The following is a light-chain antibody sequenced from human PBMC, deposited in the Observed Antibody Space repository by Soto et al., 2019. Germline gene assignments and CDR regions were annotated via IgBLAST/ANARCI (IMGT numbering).Light chain of an antibody. V-gene: IGKV1-27*01. CDR3: QKYNSAPRT. CDR1: QGISHY. J-gene: IGKJ1*01. CDR2: AAS. Sequence: DIQMTQSPSSLSASVGDGVTITCRASQGISHYLAWYQQKPGKAPKLLIYAASTLQSGVPSRCSGSGSGTDFSLTISSLQPEDVATYYCQKYNSAPRTFGQGTRVEIK.